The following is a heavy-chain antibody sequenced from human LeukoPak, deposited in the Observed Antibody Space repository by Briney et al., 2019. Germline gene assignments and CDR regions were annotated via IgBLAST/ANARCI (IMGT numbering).Heavy chain of an antibody. Sequence: SGPTLVNPTETLTLTCTFSGFSLRSSPMGVGWIRQPPGKALEWLALIYWDDDRRYRPSLQSRLTITKDTSKNQVVLTMTNMDPVDTATYFCAHRLDLVGNWHSGAFDFWGRGTMVTVSS. V-gene: IGHV2-5*02. CDR2: IYWDDDR. D-gene: IGHD1/OR15-1a*01. J-gene: IGHJ3*01. CDR1: GFSLRSSPMG. CDR3: AHRLDLVGNWHSGAFDF.